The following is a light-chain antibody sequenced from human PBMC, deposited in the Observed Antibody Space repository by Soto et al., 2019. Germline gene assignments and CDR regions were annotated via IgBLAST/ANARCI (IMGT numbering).Light chain of an antibody. V-gene: IGKV2-30*01. J-gene: IGKJ1*01. CDR3: QHYGGMWT. CDR1: QSLVYSDGNTY. CDR2: KVS. Sequence: DVVMTQSPLSLPVTLGQPASISCRSSQSLVYSDGNTYLNWFQQRPGQSPRRLIYKVSNRDSGVPDRFSGSGSGTEFILTISSLQPDDFASYCCQHYGGMWTFGQGTKVDIK.